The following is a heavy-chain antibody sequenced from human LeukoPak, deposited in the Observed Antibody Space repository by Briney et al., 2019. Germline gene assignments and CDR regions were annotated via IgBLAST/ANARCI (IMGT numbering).Heavy chain of an antibody. D-gene: IGHD2-2*01. V-gene: IGHV3-33*01. Sequence: QPGGSLRLSCAASGSTFSSYGMHWVRQAPGKGLEWVAVIWYDGSNKYYADSVKGRFTISRDNSKNTLYLQMNSLRAEDTAVYYCARDYVVVVPAALSNYYYYMDVWGKGTTVTVSS. CDR2: IWYDGSNK. CDR1: GSTFSSYG. CDR3: ARDYVVVVPAALSNYYYYMDV. J-gene: IGHJ6*03.